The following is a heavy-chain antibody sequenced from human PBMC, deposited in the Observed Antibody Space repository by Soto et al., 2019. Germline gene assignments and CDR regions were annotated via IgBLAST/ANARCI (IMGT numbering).Heavy chain of an antibody. Sequence: EVQLLESGGGLVQPGGSLRLSCTASGFTFSSHAMTWVRQAPGKGLEWVSGLSDSGGSTYYADSVKGRFTISRDNSMNTLYLQINTLRAEDTAVYYCAKVSSSWYSGFFDLWGQGTLVTVSS. J-gene: IGHJ4*02. CDR2: LSDSGGST. V-gene: IGHV3-23*01. D-gene: IGHD6-13*01. CDR3: AKVSSSWYSGFFDL. CDR1: GFTFSSHA.